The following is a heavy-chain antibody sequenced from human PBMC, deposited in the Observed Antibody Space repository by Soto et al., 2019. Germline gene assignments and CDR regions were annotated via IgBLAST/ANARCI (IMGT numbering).Heavy chain of an antibody. J-gene: IGHJ4*02. CDR2: IDPGSGKA. CDR1: GYTLTNYA. Sequence: QVPLVQSGAEVKKPGASVRVSCKPSGYTLTNYAIQWVRQAAGQRLEGLGWIDPGSGKATYSQKVQGRITLNRDNSASTLYKDLNSLSPEDTAVYFCTRDLNDGNPLDYWGQGALVTVSS. V-gene: IGHV1-3*01. CDR3: TRDLNDGNPLDY. D-gene: IGHD1-1*01.